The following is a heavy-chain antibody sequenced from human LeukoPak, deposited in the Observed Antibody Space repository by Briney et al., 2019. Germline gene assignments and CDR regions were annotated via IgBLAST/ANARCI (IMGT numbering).Heavy chain of an antibody. CDR1: GGTFSSYA. CDR3: AGDLGRRGNYED. J-gene: IGHJ4*02. V-gene: IGHV1-69*04. CDR2: IIPIFGIA. Sequence: SVKVSCKASGGTFSSYAISWVRQAPGQGLEWMGRIIPIFGIANYAQKFQGRVTITADKSTSTAYMELSSLRSEDTAVYYCAGDLGRRGNYEDWGQGTLVTVSS. D-gene: IGHD1-7*01.